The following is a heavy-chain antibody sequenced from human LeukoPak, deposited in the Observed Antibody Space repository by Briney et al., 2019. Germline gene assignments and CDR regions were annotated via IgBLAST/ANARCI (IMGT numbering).Heavy chain of an antibody. CDR3: ARDRSITIFGVVIDY. J-gene: IGHJ4*02. V-gene: IGHV3-21*01. CDR2: ISSSTNYI. CDR1: GFTFSSYS. Sequence: GGSLRLSCAASGFTFSSYSMNWVRQAPGKGLEWVSSISSSTNYIYYADSVKGRFTISRDNAKNSLYLQMNSLRAEDTAVYYCARDRSITIFGVVIDYWGQGTLVTVSS. D-gene: IGHD3-3*01.